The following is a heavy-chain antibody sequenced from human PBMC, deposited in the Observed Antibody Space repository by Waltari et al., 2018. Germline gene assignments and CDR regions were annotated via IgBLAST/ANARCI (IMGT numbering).Heavy chain of an antibody. CDR1: GFTFDDYA. Sequence: EVQLVESGGGLVQPGRSLRLSCAASGFTFDDYAMHWVRQAPGKGLEWVSGISWNSGSIGYADSVKGRFTITRNNAKNSLYLQMNSLRAEDMALYYCAKGVRPSGWRYFDLWGRGTLVTVSS. J-gene: IGHJ2*01. V-gene: IGHV3-9*03. D-gene: IGHD6-19*01. CDR2: ISWNSGSI. CDR3: AKGVRPSGWRYFDL.